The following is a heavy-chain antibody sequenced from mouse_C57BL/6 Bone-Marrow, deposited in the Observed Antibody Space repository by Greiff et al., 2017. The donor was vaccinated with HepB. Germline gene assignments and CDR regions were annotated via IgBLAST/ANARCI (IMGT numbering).Heavy chain of an antibody. J-gene: IGHJ2*01. CDR1: GYTFTDYN. D-gene: IGHD1-2*01. CDR2: INPNNGGT. Sequence: DVQLQESGPELVKPGASVKMSCKASGYTFTDYNMHWVKQSHGKSLEWIGYINPNNGGTSYNQKFKGKATLTVNKSSSTAYMELRSLTSEDSAVYYCAREEAVYGPYYFDYWGQGTTLTVSS. V-gene: IGHV1-22*01. CDR3: AREEAVYGPYYFDY.